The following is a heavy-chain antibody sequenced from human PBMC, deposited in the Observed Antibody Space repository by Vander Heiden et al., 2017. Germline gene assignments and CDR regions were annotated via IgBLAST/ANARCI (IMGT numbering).Heavy chain of an antibody. V-gene: IGHV4-39*01. CDR1: GGSISSSSSY. D-gene: IGHD2-21*02. Sequence: QLQLQESGPGLVKPSETLSLTCTVSGGSISSSSSYWCWLRQPPGNGLGWIRSIYYSGSTYYHPSLKSRVTISVDTSKNQFSLKLSSVTAADTAVYYCARLVVTAIPYYFDYWGQGTLVTVSS. CDR2: IYYSGST. J-gene: IGHJ4*02. CDR3: ARLVVTAIPYYFDY.